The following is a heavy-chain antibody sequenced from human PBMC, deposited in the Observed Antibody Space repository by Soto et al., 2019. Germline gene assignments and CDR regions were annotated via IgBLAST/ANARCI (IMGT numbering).Heavy chain of an antibody. J-gene: IGHJ4*02. CDR2: LYSAGSA. CDR1: GFTVSSYH. V-gene: IGHV3-66*01. Sequence: EVQLVESGGGLVQPGGSLRLSCAASGFTVSSYHMSWVRQATEKELEWVSVLYSAGSADFADSVKGRFTISRDNSKNTLYLQMSSLRAEDTAVYYFARVNSSSYHYFAYCGQGTLVTVSS. D-gene: IGHD6-13*01. CDR3: ARVNSSSYHYFAY.